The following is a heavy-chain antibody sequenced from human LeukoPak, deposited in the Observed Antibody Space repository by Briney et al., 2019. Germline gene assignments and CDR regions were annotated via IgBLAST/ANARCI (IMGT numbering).Heavy chain of an antibody. Sequence: SETLSLTCAVYGGSFSGYYWSWIRQPPGKGLEWIGEINHSGSTNYNPSLKSRVTISVDTSKNQFSLKLSSVTAADTAVYYCARGGWYSSSWYSPPPYIIWFDPWGQGTLVTVSS. D-gene: IGHD6-13*01. CDR3: ARGGWYSSSWYSPPPYIIWFDP. V-gene: IGHV4-34*01. J-gene: IGHJ5*02. CDR1: GGSFSGYY. CDR2: INHSGST.